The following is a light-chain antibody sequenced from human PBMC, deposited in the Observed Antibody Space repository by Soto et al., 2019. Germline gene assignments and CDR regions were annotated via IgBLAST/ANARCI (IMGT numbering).Light chain of an antibody. J-gene: IGKJ1*01. CDR1: QSISSW. CDR3: QQYNSYSRT. CDR2: KAS. Sequence: DIQMAQSSSTLSASVGDRVTITCRASQSISSWLAWYQQKPGKAPKLLIYKASSLESGVPSMFSGSGSGTEFTLTISTLQPDDFATYYCQQYNSYSRTFGQGTKVDIK. V-gene: IGKV1-5*03.